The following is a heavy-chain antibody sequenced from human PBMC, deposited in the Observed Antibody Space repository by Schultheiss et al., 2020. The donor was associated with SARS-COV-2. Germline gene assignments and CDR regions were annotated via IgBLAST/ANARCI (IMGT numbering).Heavy chain of an antibody. CDR2: ISAYNGNT. V-gene: IGHV1-18*04. CDR1: GYTFTSYG. CDR3: ASLGIAVAGTEMDY. J-gene: IGHJ4*02. D-gene: IGHD6-19*01. Sequence: GESLKISCKASGYTFTSYGISWVRQAPGQGLEWMGWISAYNGNTNYAQKLQGRVTMTTDTSTSTAYMELRSLRSDDTAVYYCASLGIAVAGTEMDYWGQGTLVTVSS.